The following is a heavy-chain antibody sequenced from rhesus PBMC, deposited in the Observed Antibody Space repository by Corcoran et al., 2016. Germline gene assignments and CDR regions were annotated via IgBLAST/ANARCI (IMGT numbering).Heavy chain of an antibody. Sequence: QVQLQESGPGLVKPSETLSLTCAVSGYSISSGYGWSWIRQPPGKGLEWIGYIGGSGSSTNYNPSLKSRVTLSVDTSKDQLSLKLSSVTAADTAVYYCATSTGDTAGTVLIGYWGQGVLVTVSS. D-gene: IGHD5-42*01. J-gene: IGHJ4*01. CDR2: IGGSGSST. V-gene: IGHV4-127*01. CDR1: GYSISSGYG. CDR3: ATSTGDTAGTVLIGY.